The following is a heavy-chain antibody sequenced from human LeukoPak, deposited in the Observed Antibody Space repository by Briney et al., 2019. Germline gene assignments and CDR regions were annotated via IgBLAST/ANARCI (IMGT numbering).Heavy chain of an antibody. Sequence: PGGSLRLSCAASGFPFSSYGMHWVRQAPGKGLEWVARLVYDERNDYANSVKGRFTISRDNSKNTLYLQMDNLRVDDTAVYYSARDLSAAYDFWGQGILVTVSS. CDR1: GFPFSSYG. D-gene: IGHD2-21*01. CDR3: ARDLSAAYDF. J-gene: IGHJ4*02. V-gene: IGHV3-33*01. CDR2: LVYDERN.